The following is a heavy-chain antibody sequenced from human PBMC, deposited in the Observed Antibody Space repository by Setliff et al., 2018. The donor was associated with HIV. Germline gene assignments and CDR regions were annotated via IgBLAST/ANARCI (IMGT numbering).Heavy chain of an antibody. Sequence: SETLSLTCTVSGGSINRSYWSWIRQSPGKGLEWLGNVYHTGNSHYNPSLKSRVTMSVDTSTSQFSLRLTSMTAADTAVYYCARAYYDHLWASYRFDYWGRGTLVTVSS. CDR2: VYHTGNS. D-gene: IGHD3-16*02. J-gene: IGHJ4*02. CDR3: ARAYYDHLWASYRFDY. CDR1: GGSINRSY. V-gene: IGHV4-59*01.